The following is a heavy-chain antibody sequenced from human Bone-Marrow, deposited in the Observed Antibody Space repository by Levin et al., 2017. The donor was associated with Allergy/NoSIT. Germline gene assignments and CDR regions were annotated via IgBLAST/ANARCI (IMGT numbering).Heavy chain of an antibody. V-gene: IGHV3-30*18. D-gene: IGHD3-22*01. CDR1: GFTFRYFG. Sequence: GESLKISCAASGFTFRYFGMHWVRQAPGKGLEWVAVISFDGTIENYGDSVRGRFSISRDNSKNTLYLQLNSLRPEDTAVYFCAKAQPAPYYYDSAGDFEYWGLGTLVTVSA. CDR2: ISFDGTIE. J-gene: IGHJ4*02. CDR3: AKAQPAPYYYDSAGDFEY.